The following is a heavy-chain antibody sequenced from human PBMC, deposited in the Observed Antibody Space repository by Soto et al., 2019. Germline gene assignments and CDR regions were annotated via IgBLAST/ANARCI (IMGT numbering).Heavy chain of an antibody. CDR3: ASMENSSGWYAPPQGPR. D-gene: IGHD6-19*01. CDR2: IYYSGST. Sequence: QLQLQESGPGLVKPSETLSLTCTVSGGSISSSSYYWGWIRQPPGKGLEWIGSIYYSGSTYYNPSLKSRVTISVDTSKNQFSLRLSSVTAADTAVYYCASMENSSGWYAPPQGPRWGQGTLVTVSS. V-gene: IGHV4-39*01. CDR1: GGSISSSSYY. J-gene: IGHJ4*02.